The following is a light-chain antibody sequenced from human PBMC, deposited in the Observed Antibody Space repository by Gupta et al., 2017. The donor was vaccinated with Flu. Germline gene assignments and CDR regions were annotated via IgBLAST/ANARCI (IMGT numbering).Light chain of an antibody. V-gene: IGLV3-19*01. CDR3: NSRDSSGTQLV. J-gene: IGLJ3*02. CDR1: TIRSYY. Sequence: TVTITCQGDTIRSYYATWFQQRPGQAPVFVIYDKNNRPSGIPARFSGSTSGNTASLTITGARAEDEAEYYCNSRDSSGTQLVFGGGTKLTVL. CDR2: DKN.